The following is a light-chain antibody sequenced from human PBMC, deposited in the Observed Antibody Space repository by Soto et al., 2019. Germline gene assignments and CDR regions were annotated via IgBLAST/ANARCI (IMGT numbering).Light chain of an antibody. CDR3: QQRATWPWT. Sequence: IVLTQSPATLSFSPGEEATLSCRASQSIAIYLAWYQQKSGQSPRLLIYDTSNRAPGIPDRFSGSASGTDSTLTISSLEPEDFAVYYCQQRATWPWTFGQGTAVEIK. V-gene: IGKV3-11*01. CDR2: DTS. J-gene: IGKJ1*01. CDR1: QSIAIY.